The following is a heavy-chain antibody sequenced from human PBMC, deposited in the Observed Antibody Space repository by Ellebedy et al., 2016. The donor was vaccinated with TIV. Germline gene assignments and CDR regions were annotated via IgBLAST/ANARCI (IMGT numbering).Heavy chain of an antibody. J-gene: IGHJ4*02. CDR1: GFTFSYYW. D-gene: IGHD4-17*01. CDR3: AKFYGDYHPYYFDY. Sequence: GESLKISCAASGFTFSYYWMHWVRQAPGKGLAWVSRIDSDGSDTRYADSVKGRFTISRDTSTSSLYLQMNSLRAEDTAIYYCAKFYGDYHPYYFDYWGQGTLVTVSS. CDR2: IDSDGSDT. V-gene: IGHV3-74*01.